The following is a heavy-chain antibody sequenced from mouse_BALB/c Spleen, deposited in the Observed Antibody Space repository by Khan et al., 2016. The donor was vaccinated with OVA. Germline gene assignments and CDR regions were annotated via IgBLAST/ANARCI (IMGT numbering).Heavy chain of an antibody. D-gene: IGHD2-14*01. V-gene: IGHV1-77*01. J-gene: IGHJ3*01. CDR1: GYTFTDYI. Sequence: QVRLQQSGPELVKPGASLKVSCKASGYTFTDYIIGWVKQSTRQGLEWIGDIFPGSDTPYYNEKFKDKATLTAAKSYNTAYMQLSSLTSEDSAVYFCARGGYSVFAYWGHGPLVTVSA. CDR2: IFPGSDTP. CDR3: ARGGYSVFAY.